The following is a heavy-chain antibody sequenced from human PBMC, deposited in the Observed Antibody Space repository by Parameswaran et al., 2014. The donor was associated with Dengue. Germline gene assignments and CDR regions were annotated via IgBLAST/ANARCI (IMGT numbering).Heavy chain of an antibody. Sequence: RWIRQPPGKGLEWIGEINHSGSTNYNPSLKSRVTISVDTSKNQFSLKLSSVTAADTAVYYCAVAHSGYGVLNFEYWGQGTLVTVSS. J-gene: IGHJ4*02. D-gene: IGHD5-12*01. CDR2: INHSGST. CDR3: AVAHSGYGVLNFEY. V-gene: IGHV4-34*01.